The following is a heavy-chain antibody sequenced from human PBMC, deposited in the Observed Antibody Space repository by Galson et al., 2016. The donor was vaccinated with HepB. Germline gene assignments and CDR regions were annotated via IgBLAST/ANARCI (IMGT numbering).Heavy chain of an antibody. CDR1: GFTFSRSD. Sequence: SLRLSCAASGFTFSRSDMHWVRQGGKGLEWVSAIGVAGDTYYPDSVKGRYTISRENAKNSLYLQMNDLRAGDTAVYYCASAGICAGDYDWFFDLWGRGTLVTVSS. CDR2: IGVAGDT. J-gene: IGHJ2*01. CDR3: ASAGICAGDYDWFFDL. V-gene: IGHV3-13*01. D-gene: IGHD4-17*01.